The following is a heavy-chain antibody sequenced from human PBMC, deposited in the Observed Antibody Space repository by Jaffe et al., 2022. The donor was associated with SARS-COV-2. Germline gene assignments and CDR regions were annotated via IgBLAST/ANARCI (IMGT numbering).Heavy chain of an antibody. D-gene: IGHD2-15*01. V-gene: IGHV4-59*08. CDR1: GGSISSYY. CDR3: ATSLGFRRGGGMDV. Sequence: QVQLQESGPGLVKPSETLSLTCTVSGGSISSYYWSWIRQPPGKGLEWIGYIYYSGSTNYNPSLKSRVTISVDTSKNQFSLKLSSVTAADTAVYYCATSLGFRRGGGMDVWGQGTTVTVSS. CDR2: IYYSGST. J-gene: IGHJ6*02.